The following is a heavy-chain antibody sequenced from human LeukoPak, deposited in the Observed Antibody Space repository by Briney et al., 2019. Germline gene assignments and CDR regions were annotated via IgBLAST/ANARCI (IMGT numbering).Heavy chain of an antibody. Sequence: SETLSLTCTVSGGSVSSYYWSWIRQPPGKGLEWIGYIYYSGSTNYNPSLKSRFTISVDTSKNQFSLKLSSVTAADTAVYHCARDNWNYGSSMDVWGQGTTVTVSS. V-gene: IGHV4-59*02. D-gene: IGHD1-7*01. J-gene: IGHJ6*02. CDR3: ARDNWNYGSSMDV. CDR2: IYYSGST. CDR1: GGSVSSYY.